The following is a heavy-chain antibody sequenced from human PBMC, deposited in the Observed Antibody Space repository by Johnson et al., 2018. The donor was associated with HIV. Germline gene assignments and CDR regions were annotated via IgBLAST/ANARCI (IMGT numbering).Heavy chain of an antibody. CDR3: ARVEQQLWLRGAFDI. CDR2: ISYDGSNK. CDR1: GFTFSSYA. D-gene: IGHD5-18*01. J-gene: IGHJ3*02. Sequence: QVQLVESGGGLVKPGGSLRLSCAASGFTFSSYAMHWVRQAPGKGLEWVAVISYDGSNKYYADSVKGRFTISRDNSKNTLYLQMNSLRPEDTAVYYCARVEQQLWLRGAFDIWGQGTMVTVSS. V-gene: IGHV3-30*04.